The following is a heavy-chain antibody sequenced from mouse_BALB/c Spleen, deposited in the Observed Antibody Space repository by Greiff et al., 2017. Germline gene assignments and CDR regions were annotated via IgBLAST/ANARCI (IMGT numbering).Heavy chain of an antibody. CDR2: ISYDGSN. V-gene: IGHV3-6*02. CDR3: ARYGYDDAY. Sequence: DVKLQESGPGLVKPSQSLSLTCSVTGYSITSGYYWNWIRQFPGNKLEWMGYISYDGSNNYNPSLKNRISITRDTSKNQFFLKLNSVTTEDTATYYCARYGYDDAYWGQGTLVTVSA. J-gene: IGHJ3*01. D-gene: IGHD2-2*01. CDR1: GYSITSGYY.